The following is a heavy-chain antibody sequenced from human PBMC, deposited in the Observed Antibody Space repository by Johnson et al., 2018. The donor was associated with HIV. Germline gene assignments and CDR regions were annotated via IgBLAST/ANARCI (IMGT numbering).Heavy chain of an antibody. CDR2: INCNGGST. CDR1: GFTFDDFG. CDR3: ARVIGYDSSGKAFDI. J-gene: IGHJ3*02. D-gene: IGHD3-22*01. Sequence: VQLVESGGGVQRPGGSLRLSCAASGFTFDDFGMGWVRQAPGKGLEWVSGINCNGGSTSYADSVKGRFTISRDNAKNSLYVQMNSLRAEDTALYHCARVIGYDSSGKAFDIWGQGTMVTVSS. V-gene: IGHV3-20*01.